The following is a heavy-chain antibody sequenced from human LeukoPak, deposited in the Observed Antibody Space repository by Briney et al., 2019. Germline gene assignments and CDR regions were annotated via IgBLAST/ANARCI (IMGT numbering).Heavy chain of an antibody. CDR2: IKQDGSEK. CDR1: GFTFSSYW. D-gene: IGHD6-13*01. J-gene: IGHJ6*02. Sequence: GGSLRLSCAASGFTFSSYWMSWVRQAPGKGLEWVANIKQDGSEKYYVDSVKGRFTISRDNAKISLYLQMNSLRAEDTAVYYCARDKFSSAAAGFIYYYGMDVWGQGTTVTVSS. CDR3: ARDKFSSAAAGFIYYYGMDV. V-gene: IGHV3-7*01.